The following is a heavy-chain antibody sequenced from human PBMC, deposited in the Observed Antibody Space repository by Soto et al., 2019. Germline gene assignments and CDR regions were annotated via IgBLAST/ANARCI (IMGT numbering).Heavy chain of an antibody. V-gene: IGHV4-30-2*01. CDR2: IYHSGST. D-gene: IGHD6-6*01. CDR3: AGGIAARPLGY. Sequence: QLQLQESGSGLVKPSQTLSLTCAVSGGSISSGGYSWSWIRQPPGKGLEWIGYIYHSGSTYYNPPLKSRVTISVDRSKNQFSLKLSSVTAVDTAVYYCAGGIAARPLGYWGQGTLVTVSS. CDR1: GGSISSGGYS. J-gene: IGHJ4*02.